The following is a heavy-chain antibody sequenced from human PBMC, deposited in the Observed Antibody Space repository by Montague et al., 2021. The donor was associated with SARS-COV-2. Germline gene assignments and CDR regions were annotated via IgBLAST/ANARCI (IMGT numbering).Heavy chain of an antibody. Sequence: SETLSLTCTVSGGSISSFYWSWSRQPPGKGLEWIGYISDSGSTNYNPSLTSRATMSVDTSKNQFSLKVNSVTAADTAVYYCARHYSATLPAVYWGQGTLVTVSS. D-gene: IGHD2-15*01. V-gene: IGHV4-59*08. J-gene: IGHJ4*02. CDR2: ISDSGST. CDR3: ARHYSATLPAVY. CDR1: GGSISSFY.